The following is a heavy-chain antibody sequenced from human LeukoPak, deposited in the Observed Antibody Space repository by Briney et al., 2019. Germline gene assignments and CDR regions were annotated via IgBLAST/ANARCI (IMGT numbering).Heavy chain of an antibody. CDR2: ICYSGST. CDR3: AREDVAGGSGSNYYYYGADV. J-gene: IGHJ6*02. D-gene: IGHD3-10*01. Sequence: SETLSLTCTVSGGSISNYYWSWIRQPPGKGLEWIGFICYSGSTNYNPSLKSRVTISVDTSKNQFSLKLSSVTAADTAVYYCAREDVAGGSGSNYYYYGADVWGQGTTVTVSS. V-gene: IGHV4-59*01. CDR1: GGSISNYY.